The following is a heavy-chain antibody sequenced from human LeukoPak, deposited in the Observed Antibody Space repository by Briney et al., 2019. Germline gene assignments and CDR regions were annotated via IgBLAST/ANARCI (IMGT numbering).Heavy chain of an antibody. V-gene: IGHV4-39*01. CDR1: GGSINTNNDY. J-gene: IGHJ4*02. Sequence: SETLSLTCTVSGGSINTNNDYWGWIRQPPGKGLEWIGTIYYGGSTYYNPSLKSRVTISVDTSKNQFSLKLNSVTAADTAVYYCASRYLEWLLDYWGQGTLVTVSS. CDR2: IYYGGST. D-gene: IGHD3-3*01. CDR3: ASRYLEWLLDY.